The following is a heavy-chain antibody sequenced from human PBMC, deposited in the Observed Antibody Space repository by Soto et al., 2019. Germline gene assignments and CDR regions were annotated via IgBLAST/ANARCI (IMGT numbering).Heavy chain of an antibody. D-gene: IGHD3-10*01. Sequence: EVQLLESGGGLVQPGGSLRLSCAASGFTFSSYAMRWVRQAPGKGLEWVSAISSSGGSTYYADSVKSWFTISRHSSKNTLYLQMNSLRAEDTAVYYCAKRGSGSYYDYWGQGTLVTVAS. CDR1: GFTFSSYA. CDR3: AKRGSGSYYDY. J-gene: IGHJ4*02. V-gene: IGHV3-23*01. CDR2: ISSSGGST.